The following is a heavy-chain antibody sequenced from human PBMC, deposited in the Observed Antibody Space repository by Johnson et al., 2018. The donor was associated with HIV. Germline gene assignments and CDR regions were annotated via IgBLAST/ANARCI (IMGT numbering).Heavy chain of an antibody. J-gene: IGHJ3*01. D-gene: IGHD6-19*01. CDR1: GFTVSSNY. Sequence: VRLVESGGGLVQPGGSLRLSCAASGFTVSSNYMRWVRQAPGKGLEWVSAISGSGGSTYYADSVKGRFTISRDNAKNTLYLQMNSLRAEDTAIYYCAKDMPDSSDWSDALDVWGQGTIVSVSS. CDR3: AKDMPDSSDWSDALDV. CDR2: ISGSGGST. V-gene: IGHV3-23*04.